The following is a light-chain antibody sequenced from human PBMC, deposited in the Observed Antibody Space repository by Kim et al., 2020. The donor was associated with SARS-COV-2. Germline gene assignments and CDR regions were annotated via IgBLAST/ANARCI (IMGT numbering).Light chain of an antibody. CDR3: QAWDSSTVV. V-gene: IGLV3-1*01. Sequence: VSPGQTARITCSGDKLGDRYACWYQQKPGQSPVVVIYQDSERPSGIPERFSGSNSGNTATLTISGTQAMDEADYYCQAWDSSTVVFGGGTQLTVL. CDR2: QDS. J-gene: IGLJ2*01. CDR1: KLGDRY.